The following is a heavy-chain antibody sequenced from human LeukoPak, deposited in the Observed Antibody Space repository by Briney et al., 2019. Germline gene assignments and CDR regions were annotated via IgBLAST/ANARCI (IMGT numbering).Heavy chain of an antibody. Sequence: GGSLRLSCAASGFTFSSYAMSWVRQAPGKGLEWVSAISGSGGSTYYADSVKGRFTISRDNAKNSLYLQMNSLRAEDTAVYYCATTGYSSRNYWGQGTLVTVSS. J-gene: IGHJ4*02. CDR1: GFTFSSYA. CDR2: ISGSGGST. CDR3: ATTGYSSRNY. V-gene: IGHV3-23*01. D-gene: IGHD6-13*01.